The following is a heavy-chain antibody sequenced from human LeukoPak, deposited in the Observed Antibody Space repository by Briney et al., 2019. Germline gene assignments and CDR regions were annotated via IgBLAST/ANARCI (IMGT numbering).Heavy chain of an antibody. CDR2: IYHSGST. D-gene: IGHD3-16*02. CDR3: ARVTLWGSYRYKDY. Sequence: PSGTLSPTCAVSGGSISSSNWWSWVRQPPGKGLEWIGEIYHSGSTNYNPSLKSRVTISVDKSKNQFSLKLSSVTAADTAVYYCARVTLWGSYRYKDYWGQGTLVTVSS. CDR1: GGSISSSNW. J-gene: IGHJ4*02. V-gene: IGHV4-4*02.